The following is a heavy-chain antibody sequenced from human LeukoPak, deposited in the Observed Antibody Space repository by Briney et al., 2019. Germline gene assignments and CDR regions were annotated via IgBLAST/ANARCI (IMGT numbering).Heavy chain of an antibody. V-gene: IGHV3-30-3*01. J-gene: IGHJ4*02. CDR3: ARDLAGHYYGSGSSFDY. CDR1: GFTFSSYA. D-gene: IGHD3-10*01. CDR2: ISYDGSNK. Sequence: GGSLRLSCAASGFTFSSYAMHWVRQAPGKGLEWVAVISYDGSNKYYADSVKGRFTISRDNSKNTLYLQMNSLRAEDTAVYYCARDLAGHYYGSGSSFDYWGQGTLVTVSS.